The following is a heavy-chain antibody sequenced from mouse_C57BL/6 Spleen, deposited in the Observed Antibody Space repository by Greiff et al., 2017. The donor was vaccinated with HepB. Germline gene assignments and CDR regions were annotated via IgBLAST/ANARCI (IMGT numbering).Heavy chain of an antibody. D-gene: IGHD2-1*01. CDR2: ISSGSSTI. Sequence: EVKLMESGGGLVKPGGSLKLSCAASGFTFSDYGMHWVRQAPEKGLEWVAYISSGSSTIYYADTVKGRFTISRDNAKNTLFLQMTSLRSEDTAMYYCARGNYVVDAMDYWGQGTSVTVSS. CDR1: GFTFSDYG. CDR3: ARGNYVVDAMDY. J-gene: IGHJ4*01. V-gene: IGHV5-17*01.